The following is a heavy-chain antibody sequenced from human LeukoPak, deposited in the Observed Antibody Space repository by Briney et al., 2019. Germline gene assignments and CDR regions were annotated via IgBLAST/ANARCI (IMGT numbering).Heavy chain of an antibody. CDR3: ARDVATRYYYYYGMDV. Sequence: GGSLRLSCAASGFTFSSYAMHWVRQAPGKGLEWVAVISYDGSNKYYADSVKGRFTISRDNSKNTLYLQVNSLRAEDTAVYYCARDVATRYYYYYGMDVWGQGTTVTVSS. V-gene: IGHV3-30-3*01. CDR2: ISYDGSNK. J-gene: IGHJ6*02. D-gene: IGHD5-12*01. CDR1: GFTFSSYA.